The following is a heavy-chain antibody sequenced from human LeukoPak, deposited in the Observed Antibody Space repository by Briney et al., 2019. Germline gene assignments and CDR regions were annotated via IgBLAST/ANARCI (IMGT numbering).Heavy chain of an antibody. CDR1: GFTFSSYA. J-gene: IGHJ3*02. Sequence: GGSLRLSCAASGFTFSSYAMNWVRQAPGKGLEWVSGISGSGGSTYYADSVKGRFTISRDNSKNTLYLQMNCLRAEDTAIYYCATRVLITITTRGAFNIWAEGTMVTVSS. CDR3: ATRVLITITTRGAFNI. V-gene: IGHV3-23*01. CDR2: ISGSGGST. D-gene: IGHD3-16*01.